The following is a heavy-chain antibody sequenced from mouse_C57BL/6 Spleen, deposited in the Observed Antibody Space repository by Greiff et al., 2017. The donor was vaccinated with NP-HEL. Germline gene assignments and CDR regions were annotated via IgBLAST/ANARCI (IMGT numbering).Heavy chain of an antibody. V-gene: IGHV5-9-1*02. CDR2: ISSGGDYI. J-gene: IGHJ4*01. CDR1: GFTFSSYA. Sequence: EVKLLESGEGLVKPGGSLKLSCAASGFTFSSYAMSWVRQTPEKRLEWVAYISSGGDYIYYADTVQGRFTISRDNARNTLYLQMSSLKSEDTAMYYGTRDRYAMDYWGQGTSVTVSS. CDR3: TRDRYAMDY.